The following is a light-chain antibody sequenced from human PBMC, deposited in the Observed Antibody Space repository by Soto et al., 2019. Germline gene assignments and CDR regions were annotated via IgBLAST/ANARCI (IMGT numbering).Light chain of an antibody. CDR3: CSYPTSNTRQIV. J-gene: IGLJ1*01. CDR2: DVS. V-gene: IGLV2-14*01. CDR1: SSDVGGYNY. Sequence: QSALTQPASVSGSPGQAITISCTGTSSDVGGYNYVSWYQQHPGKAPKFMIYDVSNRPSGVSNRVSGSKSGNTASLTISGLQAEDEADYYCCSYPTSNTRQIVFGTGTQLTV.